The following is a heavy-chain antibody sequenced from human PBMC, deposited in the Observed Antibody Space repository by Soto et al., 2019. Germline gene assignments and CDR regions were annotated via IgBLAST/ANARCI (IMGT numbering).Heavy chain of an antibody. CDR2: ISYSGST. CDR3: ARGTSRQLHFDY. V-gene: IGHV4-59*01. Sequence: PSETLSLTCTVSSDSISSYYWSWIRQPPGKRLEWIGYISYSGSTDYNPSLKSRVTISGDTSKNQFSLKVSSVTAADTAVYYCARGTSRQLHFDYWGKGTLGTVS. D-gene: IGHD6-13*01. CDR1: SDSISSYY. J-gene: IGHJ4*02.